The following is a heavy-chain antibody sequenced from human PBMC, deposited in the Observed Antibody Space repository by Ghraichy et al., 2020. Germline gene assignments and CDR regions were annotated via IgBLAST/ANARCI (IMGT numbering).Heavy chain of an antibody. J-gene: IGHJ3*02. V-gene: IGHV3-7*03. D-gene: IGHD3-9*01. CDR2: IKQDGSDT. Sequence: GGSLRLSCAASGFTFSSHYMTWVRQAPGKGLEWVANIKQDGSDTFYLDSVRGRFTISRDNAKNSLYLQMNSLRADDTAVYYCARESVLTGTGDDASDILGQVTMITVSS. CDR3: ARESVLTGTGDDASDI. CDR1: GFTFSSHY.